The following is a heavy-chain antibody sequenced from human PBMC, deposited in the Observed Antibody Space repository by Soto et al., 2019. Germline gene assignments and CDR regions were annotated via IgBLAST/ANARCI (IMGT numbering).Heavy chain of an antibody. V-gene: IGHV3-21*01. CDR3: ARDVERFEGYDFWRGYYRGYFDY. D-gene: IGHD3-3*01. CDR2: ISSSSSYI. J-gene: IGHJ4*02. CDR1: GFTFSSYS. Sequence: EVQLVESGGGLVKPGGSLRLSCAASGFTFSSYSMNWVRQAPGKGLEWVSSISSSSSYIYYADSVKGRFTISRDNAKNSLYLQMNSLRAEDTAVDYCARDVERFEGYDFWRGYYRGYFDYWGQGTLVTVSS.